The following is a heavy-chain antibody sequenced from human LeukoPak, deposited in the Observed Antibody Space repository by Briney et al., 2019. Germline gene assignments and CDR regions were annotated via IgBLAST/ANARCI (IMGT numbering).Heavy chain of an antibody. CDR3: VREQWVTHDAFDI. D-gene: IGHD1-26*01. V-gene: IGHV3-21*06. CDR1: GFTFSTYH. Sequence: GGSLRLSCAASGFTFSTYHMNWVRQAPGKGLEWVSSFSNDGTYIYYADSMKGRFTISRDTAKNSLYLQMNSLRAEDTAMYYCVREQWVTHDAFDIWGQGTMVTVSS. J-gene: IGHJ3*02. CDR2: FSNDGTYI.